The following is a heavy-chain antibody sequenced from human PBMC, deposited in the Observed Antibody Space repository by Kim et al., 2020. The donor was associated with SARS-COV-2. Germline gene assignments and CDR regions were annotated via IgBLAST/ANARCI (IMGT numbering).Heavy chain of an antibody. CDR1: GYSFTSYW. J-gene: IGHJ4*02. CDR2: IYPGDSDT. CDR3: ARRGSGYEPYFDY. D-gene: IGHD5-12*01. Sequence: GESLKIPCKGSGYSFTSYWIGWVRQMPGEGLEWMGIIYPGDSDTRYSPSFQGQVTISADKSINTAYLQWSSLKASDTAMYYCARRGSGYEPYFDYWGQGILVTVSS. V-gene: IGHV5-51*01.